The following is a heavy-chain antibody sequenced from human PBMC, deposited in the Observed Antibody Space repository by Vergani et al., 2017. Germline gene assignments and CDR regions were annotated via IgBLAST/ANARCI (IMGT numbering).Heavy chain of an antibody. CDR1: GFTFSSYT. J-gene: IGHJ6*02. V-gene: IGHV3-21*01. CDR3: AIDSLITKYYYGMDV. CDR2: ISTGRSYI. D-gene: IGHD1-14*01. Sequence: EMQLLESGGGLVKPGGSLRLSCAASGFTFSSYTMKWVRQTPGKELEWVSSISTGRSYIYYADSVKGRCTISRDNAKNSLYLQMNSLRAEDTAVYYCAIDSLITKYYYGMDVWGQGTTVTVSS.